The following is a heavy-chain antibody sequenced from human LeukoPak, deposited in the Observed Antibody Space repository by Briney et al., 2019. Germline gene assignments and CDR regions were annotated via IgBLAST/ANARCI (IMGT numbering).Heavy chain of an antibody. CDR1: GFTFSSYW. V-gene: IGHV3-7*01. CDR2: IKHDGSET. Sequence: PGGSLRLSCAASGFTFSSYWMSWVRQAPGKGLEWVANIKHDGSETYYVDSVKGRFSISRDNAKISLSLQMNSLRAEDTAVYYCARASAEEEYCTNGVCYRTDYFDYWGQGTLVTVSS. D-gene: IGHD2-8*01. CDR3: ARASAEEEYCTNGVCYRTDYFDY. J-gene: IGHJ4*02.